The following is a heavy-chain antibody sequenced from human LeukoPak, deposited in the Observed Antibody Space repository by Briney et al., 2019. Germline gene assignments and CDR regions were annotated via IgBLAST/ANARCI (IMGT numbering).Heavy chain of an antibody. J-gene: IGHJ4*02. CDR3: AKQVVTVNPFDY. CDR2: ISYDGNKE. V-gene: IGHV3-30*18. Sequence: GGSLRLSCAASGFTFNTFGIHWVRQAPGKGLDWVAVISYDGNKEYYADSVKGRFTISRDNSKNTLYLQMNSLRAEDTAVYYCAKQVVTVNPFDYWGQGTLVTVSS. D-gene: IGHD2-21*02. CDR1: GFTFNTFG.